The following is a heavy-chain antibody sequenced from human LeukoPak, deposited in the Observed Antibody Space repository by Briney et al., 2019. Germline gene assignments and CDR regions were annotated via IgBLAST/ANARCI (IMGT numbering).Heavy chain of an antibody. CDR2: ISGSGGST. CDR1: GFTFSSYA. Sequence: GGSLRLSCAASGFTFSSYAMSWVRQAPGKGLEWVSAISGSGGSTYYADSGKGRFTISRDNSKNPPYLQMNSLRAEDTGVYYCAKVEDSERGYSYDRTFDYWGQGTLVTVSS. D-gene: IGHD5-18*01. J-gene: IGHJ4*02. V-gene: IGHV3-23*01. CDR3: AKVEDSERGYSYDRTFDY.